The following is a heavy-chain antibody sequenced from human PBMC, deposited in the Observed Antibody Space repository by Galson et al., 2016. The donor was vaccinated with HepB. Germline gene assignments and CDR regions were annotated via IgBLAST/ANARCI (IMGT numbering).Heavy chain of an antibody. D-gene: IGHD5/OR15-5a*01. Sequence: SLRLSCAASGFTLSGYSMNWVRQAPGKGLEWVSYISSSSRTIYYADSVKGRFTISRDNSKNTVYLQMSSLRAEDTAVYYCARDLYDKNGWGLPALSVLGHAFDIWGQGTMVTVSS. V-gene: IGHV3-48*01. CDR1: GFTLSGYS. CDR3: ARDLYDKNGWGLPALSVLGHAFDI. CDR2: ISSSSRTI. J-gene: IGHJ3*02.